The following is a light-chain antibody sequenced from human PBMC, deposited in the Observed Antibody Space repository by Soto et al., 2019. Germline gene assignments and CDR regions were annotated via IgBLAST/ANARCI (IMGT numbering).Light chain of an antibody. CDR2: GVT. CDR1: SSDVGRYNY. V-gene: IGLV2-8*01. J-gene: IGLJ1*01. Sequence: QSALTQPPSASGSPGQSVTFSCTGTSSDVGRYNYVSWYQQHPGKAPKLLIYGVTQQPSGVPDRFSGSKSGNTASLTVSGLQDEDEGYYYCSSYAGSNIYVFGTGTKVTVL. CDR3: SSYAGSNIYV.